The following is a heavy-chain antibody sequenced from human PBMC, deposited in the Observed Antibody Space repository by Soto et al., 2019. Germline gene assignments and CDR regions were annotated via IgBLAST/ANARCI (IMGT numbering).Heavy chain of an antibody. D-gene: IGHD6-19*01. Sequence: EVQLVESGGGLVQPGGSLRLSCAASGFTFSSYWMSWVRQAPGQGLEWVANIKQDGSEKYYVDSVKGRFTISRDNAKNSLYLQMNSLRAEDTAVYYCARDLRYGGGFNGNDYWGQGTLVTVSS. CDR2: IKQDGSEK. J-gene: IGHJ4*02. CDR1: GFTFSSYW. CDR3: ARDLRYGGGFNGNDY. V-gene: IGHV3-7*01.